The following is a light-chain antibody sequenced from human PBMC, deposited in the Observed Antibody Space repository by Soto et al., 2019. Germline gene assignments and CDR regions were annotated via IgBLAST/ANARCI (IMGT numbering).Light chain of an antibody. CDR2: RAD. Sequence: QSVLTQSPSASGTPGQRVTISCSGSSANIGSNYVYWYQQFPGTAPRLLIYRADQRPSGVPDRFSGSKSGPSASLAISGLRYEDEAAYYCAAWDDTVNGLVFGGGTTLTVL. V-gene: IGLV1-47*01. CDR1: SANIGSNY. CDR3: AAWDDTVNGLV. J-gene: IGLJ2*01.